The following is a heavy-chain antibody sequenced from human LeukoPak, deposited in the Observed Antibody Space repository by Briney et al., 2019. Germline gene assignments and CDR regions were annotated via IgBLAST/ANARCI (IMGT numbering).Heavy chain of an antibody. CDR3: ARLTGYSSSWHFDY. CDR2: IYSGGST. V-gene: IGHV3-53*01. Sequence: PGGSLRLSCAASGFTVSSNYMSWVRQAPGKGLEWASVIYSGGSTYYADSVKGRFTISRDNSKNTLYLQMNSLRAEDTAVYYCARLTGYSSSWHFDYWGQGTLVTVSS. J-gene: IGHJ4*02. CDR1: GFTVSSNY. D-gene: IGHD6-13*01.